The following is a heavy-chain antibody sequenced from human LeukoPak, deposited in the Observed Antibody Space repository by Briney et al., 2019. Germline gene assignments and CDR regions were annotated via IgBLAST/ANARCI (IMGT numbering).Heavy chain of an antibody. J-gene: IGHJ4*02. D-gene: IGHD6-6*01. CDR1: GDSLFTNNVA. Sequence: SQTLSLTCAISGDSLFTNNVAWNWIRQSPSRGLEWLGRTYYRSKWSFDYAVSVKSRITINADTSKNQFSLQLSSVTPEDTAVYYCARGKYTSFDNWDQGTLVTVSS. CDR2: TYYRSKWSF. CDR3: ARGKYTSFDN. V-gene: IGHV6-1*01.